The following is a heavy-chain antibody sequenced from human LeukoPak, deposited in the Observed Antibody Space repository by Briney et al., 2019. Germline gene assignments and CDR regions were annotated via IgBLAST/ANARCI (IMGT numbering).Heavy chain of an antibody. CDR3: ARAGPAYYDFWSGYPLSGFDY. CDR2: IYYSGST. CDR1: GGSISSSSYY. Sequence: SETLSLTCTVSGGSISSSSYYWSWIRQPPGKGLEWIGYIYYSGSTNYNPSLKSRVTISVDTSKNQFSLKLSSVTAADTAVYYCARAGPAYYDFWSGYPLSGFDYWGQGTLVTVSS. V-gene: IGHV4-61*01. J-gene: IGHJ4*02. D-gene: IGHD3-3*01.